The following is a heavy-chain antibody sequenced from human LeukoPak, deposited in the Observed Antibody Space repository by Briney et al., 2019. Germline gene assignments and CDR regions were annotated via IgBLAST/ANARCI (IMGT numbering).Heavy chain of an antibody. D-gene: IGHD4-23*01. V-gene: IGHV1-18*01. J-gene: IGHJ4*02. CDR2: ISAYNGNT. CDR3: AKDRFGYGGNSEFDY. Sequence: ASVKVSCKASGYTFTSYGISWVRQAPGQGLEWMGWISAYNGNTNYAQKLQGRVTMTTDTSTSTAYMELRSLRSDDTAVYYCAKDRFGYGGNSEFDYWGQGTLVTVSS. CDR1: GYTFTSYG.